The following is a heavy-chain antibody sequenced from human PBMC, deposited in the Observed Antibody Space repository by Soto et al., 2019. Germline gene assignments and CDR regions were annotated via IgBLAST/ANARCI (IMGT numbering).Heavy chain of an antibody. CDR3: TTDSLGPYYYGMDV. CDR1: GFTFSNAW. V-gene: IGHV3-15*01. CDR2: IKSKTDGGTT. J-gene: IGHJ6*02. Sequence: GGSLRLSCAASGFTFSNAWMSWVRQAPGKGLEWVGRIKSKTDGGTTDYAAPVKGRFTISRDDSKNTLYLQMNSLKTEDTAVYYCTTDSLGPYYYGMDVWGQGTTVTVSS.